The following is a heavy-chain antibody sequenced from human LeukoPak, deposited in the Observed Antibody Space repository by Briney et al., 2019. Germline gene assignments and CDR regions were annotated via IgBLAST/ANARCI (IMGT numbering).Heavy chain of an antibody. D-gene: IGHD3-9*01. J-gene: IGHJ4*02. CDR2: IYYSGST. Sequence: SETLSLTRTVSGGSLSSYYWSWIRQPPGKGLEGIGYIYYSGSTNYDPSLKSRVTISVDTSKNQFSLKLSSVTAADTAVYYCARHEDILTGYYPYFDYWGQGTLVTVSS. V-gene: IGHV4-59*01. CDR3: ARHEDILTGYYPYFDY. CDR1: GGSLSSYY.